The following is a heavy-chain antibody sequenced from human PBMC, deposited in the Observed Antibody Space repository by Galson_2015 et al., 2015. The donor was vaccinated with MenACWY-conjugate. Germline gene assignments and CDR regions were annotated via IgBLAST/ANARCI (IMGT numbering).Heavy chain of an antibody. CDR1: GSSFPRYW. D-gene: IGHD3-10*01. Sequence: QSGAEVIKPGESLSISCTGSGSSFPRYWIGWVRQMPGKGLERMGIVYPGDSETRYSPSFHGHVTITADKSISTAYLQWSSLKASDTAMYYCARGVFTYGDAFVIWVQGTMVTVSS. J-gene: IGHJ3*02. V-gene: IGHV5-51*03. CDR3: ARGVFTYGDAFVI. CDR2: VYPGDSET.